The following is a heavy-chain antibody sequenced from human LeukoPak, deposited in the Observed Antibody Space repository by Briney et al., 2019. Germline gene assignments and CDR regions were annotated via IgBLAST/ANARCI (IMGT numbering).Heavy chain of an antibody. CDR1: GGTFSSYA. J-gene: IGHJ4*02. CDR2: IIPIFGTA. D-gene: IGHD1-26*01. Sequence: ASVKVSCKASGGTFSSYANSWVRQAPGQGLEWMGGIIPIFGTANYAQKFQGRVTITTDESTSTAYMELSSLRSEDTAVYYCARGSGSYFVGAYFDYWGQGTLVTVSS. V-gene: IGHV1-69*05. CDR3: ARGSGSYFVGAYFDY.